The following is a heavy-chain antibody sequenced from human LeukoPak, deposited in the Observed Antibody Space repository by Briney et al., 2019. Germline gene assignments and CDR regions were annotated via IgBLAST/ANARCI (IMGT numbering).Heavy chain of an antibody. Sequence: SVKVSCKASGGTFSSYAISWVRQAPGQGLEWMGRIIPIFGTANYAQKFQGRVTITTDESTSTAYMELSSLRSGDTAVYYCARGLLIDRAMGMSQSSWNPWDIWGQGTMVTVSS. CDR3: ARGLLIDRAMGMSQSSWNPWDI. V-gene: IGHV1-69*05. J-gene: IGHJ3*02. CDR2: IIPIFGTA. D-gene: IGHD5-18*01. CDR1: GGTFSSYA.